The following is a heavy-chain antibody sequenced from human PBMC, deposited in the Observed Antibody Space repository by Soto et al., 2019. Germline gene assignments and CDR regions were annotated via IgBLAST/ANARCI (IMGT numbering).Heavy chain of an antibody. J-gene: IGHJ3*02. V-gene: IGHV4-59*08. CDR2: IYYSGST. D-gene: IGHD3-10*01. Sequence: SETLSLTCTVSGGSISSYYWSWIRQPPGKGLEWIGYIYYSGSTNYNPSLKSRVTISVDTSKNQFSLKLSSVTAADTAVYYCARQVGRGQARRITMVRGVIVGAFDIWGQGTMVTVSS. CDR1: GGSISSYY. CDR3: ARQVGRGQARRITMVRGVIVGAFDI.